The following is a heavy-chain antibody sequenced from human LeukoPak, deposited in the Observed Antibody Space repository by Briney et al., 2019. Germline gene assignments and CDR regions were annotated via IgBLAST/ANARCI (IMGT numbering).Heavy chain of an antibody. CDR1: GFAFSNYN. CDR3: ARRPYSDTNGRSSDV. D-gene: IGHD3-22*01. J-gene: IGHJ6*02. Sequence: GGSLRLSCAASGFAFSNYNMNWVRQAPGKGLEWISYIGYSGSSIHYADSVRGRFTISRDNAKNSLYLQMNSLRDEDTAVYYCARRPYSDTNGRSSDVWGQGTTVTVSS. CDR2: IGYSGSSI. V-gene: IGHV3-48*02.